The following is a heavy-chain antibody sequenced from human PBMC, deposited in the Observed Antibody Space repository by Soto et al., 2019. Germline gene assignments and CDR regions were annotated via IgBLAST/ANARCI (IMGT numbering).Heavy chain of an antibody. CDR2: IYYSGST. Sequence: QVQLQESGPGLVKPSETLSLTCNVSGGSINTYYWSWIRQPPGKGLEWIGYIYYSGSTNYNPSLTSRVPMSVDTSKNQFSLKLSSVTAADTAVYYCARGGRAAYYYYLGVWGKGTTVTVSS. J-gene: IGHJ6*03. CDR3: ARGGRAAYYYYLGV. V-gene: IGHV4-59*01. CDR1: GGSINTYY.